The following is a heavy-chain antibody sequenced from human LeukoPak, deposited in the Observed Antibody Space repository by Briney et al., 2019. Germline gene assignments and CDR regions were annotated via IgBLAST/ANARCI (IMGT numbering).Heavy chain of an antibody. V-gene: IGHV4-34*01. CDR2: INHSGST. Sequence: SETLSLTCAVYGGSFSGYYWSWIRQPPGKGLEWIGEINHSGSTNYNPSLKSRVTISVDTSKNQFSLKLSSVTAADTAVYYCARDRVVGAEKYFDYWGQGTLVTVSS. CDR1: GGSFSGYY. CDR3: ARDRVVGAEKYFDY. J-gene: IGHJ4*02. D-gene: IGHD1-26*01.